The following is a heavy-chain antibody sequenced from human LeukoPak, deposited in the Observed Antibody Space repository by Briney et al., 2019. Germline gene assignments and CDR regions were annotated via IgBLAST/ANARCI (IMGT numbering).Heavy chain of an antibody. CDR3: ARGLTYYYDSSGYYPYYFDY. J-gene: IGHJ4*02. CDR2: IYTSGST. CDR1: GGSISSGSYY. Sequence: PSQTLSLTCTVSGGSISSGSYYWSWIRQPAGKGVEWIGRIYTSGSTNYNPSLKSRVTISVDTSKNQFSLKLSSVTAADTAVYYCARGLTYYYDSSGYYPYYFDYWGQGTLVTVSS. D-gene: IGHD3-22*01. V-gene: IGHV4-61*02.